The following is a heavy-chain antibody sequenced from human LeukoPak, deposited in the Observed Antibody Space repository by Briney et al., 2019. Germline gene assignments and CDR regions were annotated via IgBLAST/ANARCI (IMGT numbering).Heavy chain of an antibody. D-gene: IGHD4-17*01. J-gene: IGHJ4*02. V-gene: IGHV3-23*01. CDR3: AKERQTGDYFTSDY. Sequence: GGSLRLSCAASGFTFSSYAMSWVRQAPGEGVEWLSAINNRGSSTYYAGSVKDRFTISRDNSENTLYLQMNSLTVDDTAVYFCAKERQTGDYFTSDYWGQGTLVTVSS. CDR2: INNRGSST. CDR1: GFTFSSYA.